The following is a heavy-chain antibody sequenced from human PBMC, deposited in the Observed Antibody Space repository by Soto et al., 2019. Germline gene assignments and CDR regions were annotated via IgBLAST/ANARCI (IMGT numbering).Heavy chain of an antibody. D-gene: IGHD3-3*01. CDR1: GFTFGDYA. CDR2: IRSKAYGGTT. J-gene: IGHJ4*02. Sequence: GGSLRLSCTASGFTFGDYAMSWFRQAPGKGLEWVGFIRSKAYGGTTEYAASVKGRFTISRDDSKSIAYLQMNSLKTEDAAVYYCTRAETYYDFWSGYSFDYWGQGTLVTVSS. CDR3: TRAETYYDFWSGYSFDY. V-gene: IGHV3-49*03.